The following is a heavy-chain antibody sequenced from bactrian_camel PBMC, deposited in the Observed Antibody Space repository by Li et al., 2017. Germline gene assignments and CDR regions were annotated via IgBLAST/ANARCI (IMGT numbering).Heavy chain of an antibody. V-gene: IGHV3S40*01. CDR1: GYTLSGFC. Sequence: DVQLVESGGGSVQAGGSLRLSCAASGYTLSGFCMAWFRQAPGKEREGVARIATGSGNTYYADSVKGRFTISQDNAKNTVFLQMNSLKPEDTAMYYCAARGPYCYTKLSVRDFTYWGQGTQVTVS. CDR2: IATGSGNT. J-gene: IGHJ6*01. CDR3: AARGPYCYTKLSVRDFTY. D-gene: IGHD2*01.